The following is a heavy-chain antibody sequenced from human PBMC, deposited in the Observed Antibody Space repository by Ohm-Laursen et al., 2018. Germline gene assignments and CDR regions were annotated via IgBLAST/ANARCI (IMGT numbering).Heavy chain of an antibody. J-gene: IGHJ4*02. CDR3: ARSPYGSEFL. D-gene: IGHD3-10*01. Sequence: TLSLTCTVSGVSISSYYWSWIRQPPGKGLEWIGYIYYSGSTNYNPSLKSRVTISVDTSKNQFSLKLSSVTAADTAVYYCARSPYGSEFLWGQGTLVTVSS. CDR2: IYYSGST. CDR1: GVSISSYY. V-gene: IGHV4-59*01.